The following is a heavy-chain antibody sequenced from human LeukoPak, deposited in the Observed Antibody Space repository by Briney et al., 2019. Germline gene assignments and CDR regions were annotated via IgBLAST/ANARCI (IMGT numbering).Heavy chain of an antibody. Sequence: GGSLRLSCAASGFTFSSYAMHWVRQAPGKGLEWVAVISYDGSNKYYADSVKGRFTISRDNSKNTLYLQMNSLRAEDTAVYYCARGGWELTNFDYWGQGTLVTVSS. CDR2: ISYDGSNK. CDR3: ARGGWELTNFDY. CDR1: GFTFSSYA. J-gene: IGHJ4*02. D-gene: IGHD1-26*01. V-gene: IGHV3-30-3*01.